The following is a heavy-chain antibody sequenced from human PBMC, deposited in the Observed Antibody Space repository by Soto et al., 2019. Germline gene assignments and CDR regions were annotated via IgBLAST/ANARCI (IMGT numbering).Heavy chain of an antibody. CDR2: ISAYNGNT. CDR3: SGDLMTGYLQFDY. CDR1: GYTFTTYG. D-gene: IGHD3-9*01. V-gene: IGHV1-18*01. Sequence: QVQLVPSGAEVKKPGASVKVSCKASGYTFTTYGISWVRQAPGQGLEWMGWISAYNGNTNYAQKLQVRVTMTTDTSTSTAYRELRSMRSVVADVYYCSGDLMTGYLQFDYWGQGSLVTVSS. J-gene: IGHJ4*02.